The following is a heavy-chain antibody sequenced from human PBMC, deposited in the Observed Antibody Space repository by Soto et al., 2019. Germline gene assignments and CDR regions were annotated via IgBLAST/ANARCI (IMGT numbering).Heavy chain of an antibody. Sequence: EVQLLESGGDLVQPGGSLRLSCAASGFAFSNYAVTWVRQAQGKGLEWVSSISRSGNVIYYADSVKGRFIISRDNSKNTLYLQMNILRAEDTAMYYCAKDPNGDYIGAFDDWGQGTLVTVSS. J-gene: IGHJ4*02. CDR3: AKDPNGDYIGAFDD. V-gene: IGHV3-23*01. CDR2: ISRSGNVI. D-gene: IGHD4-17*01. CDR1: GFAFSNYA.